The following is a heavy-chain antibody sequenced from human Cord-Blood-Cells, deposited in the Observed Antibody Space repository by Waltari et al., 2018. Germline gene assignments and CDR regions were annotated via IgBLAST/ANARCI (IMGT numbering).Heavy chain of an antibody. J-gene: IGHJ6*02. CDR1: GLTFSRYW. V-gene: IGHV3-7*01. CDR3: ARDAEMYGMDV. Sequence: EVQLVESGGGLVQPGGSLRLSCAASGLTFSRYWMSWVRQAPGKGLEWVANIKQDGSEKYYVDSVKGRFTISRDNAKNSLYLQMNSLRAEDTAVYYCARDAEMYGMDVWGQGTTVTVSS. CDR2: IKQDGSEK.